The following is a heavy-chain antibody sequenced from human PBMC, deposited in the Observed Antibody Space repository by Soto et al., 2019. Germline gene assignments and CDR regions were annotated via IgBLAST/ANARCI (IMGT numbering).Heavy chain of an antibody. CDR3: ARDNGMAGSFDP. CDR1: GFTFSSYS. D-gene: IGHD2-8*01. CDR2: ISIGSSTI. V-gene: IGHV3-48*02. Sequence: QAGGSLRLSCAASGFTFSSYSMNWARQAPGKGLEWVSYISIGSSTIYYADSVKGRFTISRDDAKNSLYLQMNSLRDEDTAVYYCARDNGMAGSFDPWGQGTLVTVSS. J-gene: IGHJ5*02.